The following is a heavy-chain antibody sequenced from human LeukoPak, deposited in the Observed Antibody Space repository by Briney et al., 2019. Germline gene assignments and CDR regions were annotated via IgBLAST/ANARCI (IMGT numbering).Heavy chain of an antibody. J-gene: IGHJ5*02. V-gene: IGHV1-18*04. CDR1: GYTFTSYG. D-gene: IGHD3-10*01. CDR2: ISAYNGNT. Sequence: ASVKVSCKASGYTFTSYGISWVRQAPGQGLEWMGWISAYNGNTNYAQKLQGRVTMTTDTSTSTAYMELRSLGSDDTAVYYCARARLWFGELSLPFDPWGQGTLVTVSS. CDR3: ARARLWFGELSLPFDP.